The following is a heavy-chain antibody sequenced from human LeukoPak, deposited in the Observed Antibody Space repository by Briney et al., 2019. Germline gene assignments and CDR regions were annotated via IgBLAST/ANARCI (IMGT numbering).Heavy chain of an antibody. Sequence: PGGSLRLSCAASGFTFSSYAMTWVRQAPGRGLEWVSVISGSGGSTYYADSVKGRLTISRDNSKNTLYLQMNSLRAEDTAVYYCARTTPDIVVVPAADFDYWGQGTLVTVSS. V-gene: IGHV3-23*01. CDR3: ARTTPDIVVVPAADFDY. CDR2: ISGSGGST. D-gene: IGHD2-2*01. CDR1: GFTFSSYA. J-gene: IGHJ4*02.